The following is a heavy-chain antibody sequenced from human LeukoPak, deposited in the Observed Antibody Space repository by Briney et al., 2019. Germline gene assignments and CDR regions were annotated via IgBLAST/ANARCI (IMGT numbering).Heavy chain of an antibody. CDR3: ARVGGTYYNGHLDY. J-gene: IGHJ4*02. V-gene: IGHV1-18*01. Sequence: ASVKVSCKASGYTFTSYGISWVRQAPGQGLEWMGWISAHNGNTNYAQKLQGRVTMTTDTSTSTAYMELRSLRSDDTAVYYCARVGGTYYNGHLDYWGQGTLVTVSS. D-gene: IGHD1-26*01. CDR1: GYTFTSYG. CDR2: ISAHNGNT.